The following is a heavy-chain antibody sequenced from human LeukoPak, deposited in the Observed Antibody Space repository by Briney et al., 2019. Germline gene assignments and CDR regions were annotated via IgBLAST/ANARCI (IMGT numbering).Heavy chain of an antibody. J-gene: IGHJ3*02. CDR2: ISYDGSNK. V-gene: IGHV3-30-3*01. CDR1: GFTFSSYA. D-gene: IGHD4-17*01. Sequence: PGGSLRLSCAASGFTFSSYAMHWVRQAPGKGLEWVAVISYDGSNKYYADSVKGRFTISRDNSENTLYLQMNSLRAEDTAVYYCAGEVDYGDYGAFDIWGQGTMVTVSS. CDR3: AGEVDYGDYGAFDI.